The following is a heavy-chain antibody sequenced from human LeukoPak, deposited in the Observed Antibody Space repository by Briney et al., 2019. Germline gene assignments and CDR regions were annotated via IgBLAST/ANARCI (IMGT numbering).Heavy chain of an antibody. V-gene: IGHV3-15*01. CDR2: IKSKSDGGTT. Sequence: GGSLRLSCAASGFTFSNALMTWVRQAPGKGLEWLGHIKSKSDGGTTDCAAPFKGRFTISRDDSKNMLCLQMNSLKTEDTAVYYCTTWDGVDWGQGTMVTVSS. CDR3: TTWDGVD. D-gene: IGHD1-26*01. CDR1: GFTFSNAL. J-gene: IGHJ3*01.